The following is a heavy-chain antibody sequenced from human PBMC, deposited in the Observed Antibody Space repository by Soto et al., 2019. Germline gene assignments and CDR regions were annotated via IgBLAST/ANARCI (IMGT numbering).Heavy chain of an antibody. CDR1: GASFSGFY. V-gene: IGHV4-34*04. CDR3: ARGVSLKLQVQGAAPDKNYFDS. CDR2: IDHSGIT. D-gene: IGHD2-21*01. J-gene: IGHJ4*02. Sequence: PSETLSLTCAVSGASFSGFYWSWIRQSPGKGLEWIGEIDHSGITNHNTALKSRATMSVDTSKNQFSLKLRSVTAADTAVYYCARGVSLKLQVQGAAPDKNYFDSWSQGTLATVSS.